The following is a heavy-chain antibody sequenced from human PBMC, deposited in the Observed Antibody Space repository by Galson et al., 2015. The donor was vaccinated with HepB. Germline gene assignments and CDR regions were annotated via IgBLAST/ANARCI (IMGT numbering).Heavy chain of an antibody. J-gene: IGHJ6*03. CDR2: IIPIFGTA. Sequence: SVKVSCKASGGTFSSYAISWVRQTPGQGLEWMGGIIPIFGTANYAQKFQGRVTITADKSTSTAYMELSSLRSEDTAVYYCARVPGNYYYYMDVWGKGTTVTVSS. V-gene: IGHV1-69*06. CDR3: ARVPGNYYYYMDV. CDR1: GGTFSSYA. D-gene: IGHD6-13*01.